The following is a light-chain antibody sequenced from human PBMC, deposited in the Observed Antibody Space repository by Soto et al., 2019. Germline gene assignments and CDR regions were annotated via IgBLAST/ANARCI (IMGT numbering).Light chain of an antibody. CDR1: QNVNSKS. CDR2: GAS. V-gene: IGKV3-20*01. CDR3: QQYGNSRFI. J-gene: IGKJ3*01. Sequence: EIVLTQSPGTLSLSPGERATLTCRASQNVNSKSFAWDQQKPGQVPRVLIYGASSRATGIPDRFSGSGSGTDFTLTISRLEPEDFAVYYCQQYGNSRFIFGPGTKVDI.